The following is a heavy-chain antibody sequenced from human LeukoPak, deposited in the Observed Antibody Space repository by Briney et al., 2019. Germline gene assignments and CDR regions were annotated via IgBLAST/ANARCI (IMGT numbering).Heavy chain of an antibody. J-gene: IGHJ4*02. CDR2: IYSGGST. V-gene: IGHV3-53*01. CDR3: ARCSHYYDSSGYSRVFDY. CDR1: GFTVSSNY. Sequence: GPLRLSCAASGFTVSSNYMSWVRQAPGKGLEWVSVIYSGGSTYYADSVKGRFTISRDNSKNTLYLQMNSLRAEDTAVYYCARCSHYYDSSGYSRVFDYWGQGTLVTVSS. D-gene: IGHD3-22*01.